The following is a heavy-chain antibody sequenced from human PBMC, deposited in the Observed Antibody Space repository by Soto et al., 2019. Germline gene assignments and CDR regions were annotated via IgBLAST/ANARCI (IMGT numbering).Heavy chain of an antibody. CDR3: ARHQSHSSSYVGP. Sequence: PSETLSLTCTVSGGSVSSSSYYWGWIRQPPGKGLEWVGSIHYSGSTYYNPSLKSRVTISVDTSKNQFSLKLSSVTAADTAVYYCARHQSHSSSYVGPWGQGTLVTVSS. CDR1: GGSVSSSSYY. CDR2: IHYSGST. D-gene: IGHD6-13*01. J-gene: IGHJ5*02. V-gene: IGHV4-39*01.